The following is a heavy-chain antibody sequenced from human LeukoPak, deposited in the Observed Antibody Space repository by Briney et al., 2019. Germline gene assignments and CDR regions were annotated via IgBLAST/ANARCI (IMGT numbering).Heavy chain of an antibody. CDR1: GGSISSGSYY. Sequence: SQTLSLTCTVSGGSISSGSYYWSWIRQPAGKGLEWIGSIYTSGSTNYNPSLKSRVTISVDTSKNQFSLQLNSVTPEDTAVYFCARDRSSGYVFGNYYYYMDVWGKGTTVTVSS. J-gene: IGHJ6*03. D-gene: IGHD5-12*01. V-gene: IGHV4-61*02. CDR2: IYTSGST. CDR3: ARDRSSGYVFGNYYYYMDV.